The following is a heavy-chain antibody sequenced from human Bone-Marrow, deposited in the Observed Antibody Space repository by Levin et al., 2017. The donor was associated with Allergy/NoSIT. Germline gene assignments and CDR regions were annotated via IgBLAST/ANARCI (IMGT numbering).Heavy chain of an antibody. CDR2: VYPHDSDT. Sequence: GESLKISCQTSGYSFINFWIGWVRQMPGKGLEWMGIVYPHDSDTIYSPSFQGQVTMSVDRSTSTAFLQWNSLKASDTATYYCARLGYGSHWYALVEYWGQGSLVTVSS. J-gene: IGHJ4*02. D-gene: IGHD6-13*01. CDR3: ARLGYGSHWYALVEY. CDR1: GYSFINFW. V-gene: IGHV5-51*01.